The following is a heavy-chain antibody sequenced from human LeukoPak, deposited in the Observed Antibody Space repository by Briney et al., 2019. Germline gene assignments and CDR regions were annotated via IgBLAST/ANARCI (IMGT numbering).Heavy chain of an antibody. Sequence: GGSLRLSCAASGFTFSSYGMHWVRQAPGKGLEWVAFIRYDGSNKYYADSVKGRFTISRDNSKNTLYLQMNSLRAEDTAVYYCATTGYYDFWSGYAFDIWGQGTMVTVSS. CDR1: GFTFSSYG. D-gene: IGHD3-3*01. CDR3: ATTGYYDFWSGYAFDI. J-gene: IGHJ3*02. CDR2: IRYDGSNK. V-gene: IGHV3-30*02.